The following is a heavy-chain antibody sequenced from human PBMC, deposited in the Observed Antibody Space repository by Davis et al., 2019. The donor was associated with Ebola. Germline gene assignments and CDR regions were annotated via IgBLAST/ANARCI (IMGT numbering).Heavy chain of an antibody. V-gene: IGHV4-59*01. CDR2: IYYSGST. CDR3: ARVPRSYDFWSGRYSYHGVDV. D-gene: IGHD3-3*01. Sequence: MPGGSLRLSCTVSAGSISTYYWSWIRQPPGKGLEWIGHIYYSGSTNYKSSLKSRVTISVDTSKNQFSLKLSSVTAADTAVYSCARVPRSYDFWSGRYSYHGVDVWGQGTTVTVS. CDR1: AGSISTYY. J-gene: IGHJ6*02.